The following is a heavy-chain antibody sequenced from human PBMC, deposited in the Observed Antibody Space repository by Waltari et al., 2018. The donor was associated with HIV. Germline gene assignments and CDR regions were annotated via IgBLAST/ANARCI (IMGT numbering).Heavy chain of an antibody. J-gene: IGHJ4*02. V-gene: IGHV3-33*01. D-gene: IGHD3-22*01. CDR2: IWYDGDNK. Sequence: QVQLVESGGGVVQPGRSLRLFCAASGFTFSPFAMHWVRQAPGKGLEWVAVIWYDGDNKYYADSVKGRFTISRDNSKNTLYLQMNSLRVEDTAVYYCARGGYYYDISGYYHYWGQGTLVTVSS. CDR3: ARGGYYYDISGYYHY. CDR1: GFTFSPFA.